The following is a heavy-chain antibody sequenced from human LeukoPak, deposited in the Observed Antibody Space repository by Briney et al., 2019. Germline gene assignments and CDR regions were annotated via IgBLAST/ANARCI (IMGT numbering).Heavy chain of an antibody. CDR2: IRNDGSNK. D-gene: IGHD3-10*01. J-gene: IGHJ4*02. CDR3: ANFYYGSRTDPSSVTY. Sequence: GGSLRLSCAASGFDFRSYGMPLVRQAPRKRLHWVAGIRNDGSNKYYADSVKGRFTLSRDNSKNTLYLQMTSLRSDDTAVYYCANFYYGSRTDPSSVTYWGQGTLVTVSS. CDR1: GFDFRSYG. V-gene: IGHV3-30*19.